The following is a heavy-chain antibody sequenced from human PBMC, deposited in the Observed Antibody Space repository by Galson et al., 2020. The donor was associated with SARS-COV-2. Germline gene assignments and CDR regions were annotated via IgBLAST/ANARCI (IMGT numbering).Heavy chain of an antibody. V-gene: IGHV3-30*03. Sequence: GGSLRLSCAASGFVISSYSMHWVRQAPGKGLEWLAAISHDADNKSYADSVKGRFSISRDTAKNRLYLQMNSPRREDTAMYFCVTDQYDKPDSWGQGTLVTVSS. CDR1: GFVISSYS. CDR2: ISHDADNK. CDR3: VTDQYDKPDS. D-gene: IGHD3-9*01. J-gene: IGHJ5*01.